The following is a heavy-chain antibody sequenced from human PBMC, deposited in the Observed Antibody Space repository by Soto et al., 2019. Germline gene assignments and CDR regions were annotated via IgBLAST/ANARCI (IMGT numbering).Heavy chain of an antibody. CDR2: INAGNGNT. J-gene: IGHJ6*02. V-gene: IGHV1-3*01. CDR3: ARDQGNYYGSGSYYDYYGMDV. D-gene: IGHD3-10*01. CDR1: GYTFTSYA. Sequence: QVQLVQSGAEVKKPGASVKVSCKASGYTFTSYAMHWVRQAPGQRLEWMGWINAGNGNTKYSQKFQGRVTITRDTSASTAYMELSSLRSEDTAVYYCARDQGNYYGSGSYYDYYGMDVWGQGTTVTVSS.